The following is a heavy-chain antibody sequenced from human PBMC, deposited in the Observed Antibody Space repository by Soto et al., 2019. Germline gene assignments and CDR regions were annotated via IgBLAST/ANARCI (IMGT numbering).Heavy chain of an antibody. D-gene: IGHD3-22*01. Sequence: SETLSLTCAVYGGSFSGYYWSWIRQPPGKGLEWIGEINHSGSTNYNPSLKSRVTISVDTSKNQFSLKLSSVTAADTAVYYCARGRKWLRPVPQLGLDYWGQGTLVTVSS. J-gene: IGHJ4*02. V-gene: IGHV4-34*01. CDR2: INHSGST. CDR3: ARGRKWLRPVPQLGLDY. CDR1: GGSFSGYY.